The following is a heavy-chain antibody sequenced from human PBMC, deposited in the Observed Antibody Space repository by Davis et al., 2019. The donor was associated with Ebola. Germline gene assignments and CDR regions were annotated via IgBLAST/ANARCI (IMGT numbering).Heavy chain of an antibody. CDR2: ISSNGGST. Sequence: GGSLRLSCAASGFTFSSYAMHWVRQAPGKGLEYVSAISSNGGSTYYANSVKGRFTISRDNSKNTLYLQMGSLRAEDTAVYYCARSPIYYYYGMDVWGQGTTVTVSS. CDR1: GFTFSSYA. V-gene: IGHV3-64*01. J-gene: IGHJ6*02. CDR3: ARSPIYYYYGMDV.